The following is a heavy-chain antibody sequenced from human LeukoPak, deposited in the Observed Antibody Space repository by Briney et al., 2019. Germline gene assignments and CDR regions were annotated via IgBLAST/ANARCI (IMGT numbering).Heavy chain of an antibody. D-gene: IGHD3-22*01. J-gene: IGHJ5*02. V-gene: IGHV4-31*03. CDR3: ARARTHYSDGSGLNWFDP. CDR1: GDSFSSGGY. CDR2: VFSSGNT. Sequence: SETLSLTCTVSGDSFSSGGYSWIRQLPGMGLEWIGYVFSSGNTYYNSSLKSRVTISLDTSKNQSSLRLSSVTAADTAVYYCARARTHYSDGSGLNWFDPWGQGTLVTVSS.